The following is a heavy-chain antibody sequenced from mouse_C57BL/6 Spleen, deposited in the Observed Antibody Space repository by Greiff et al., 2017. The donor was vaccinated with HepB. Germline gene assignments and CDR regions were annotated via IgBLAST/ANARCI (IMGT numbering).Heavy chain of an antibody. CDR3: AIQLRLYAIDY. CDR1: GYTFTSYW. CDR2: IDPSDSYT. D-gene: IGHD3-2*02. J-gene: IGHJ4*01. Sequence: QVQLQQPGAELVMPGASVKLSCKASGYTFTSYWMHWVKQRPGQGLEWIGEIDPSDSYTNYNQKFKGKSTLTVDKSSSTAYMQLSSLTSEDSAVYYCAIQLRLYAIDYWGQGTSVTVSS. V-gene: IGHV1-69*01.